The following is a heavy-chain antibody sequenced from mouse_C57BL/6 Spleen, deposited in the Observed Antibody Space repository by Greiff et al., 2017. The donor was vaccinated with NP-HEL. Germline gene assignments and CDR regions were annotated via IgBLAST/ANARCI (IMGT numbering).Heavy chain of an antibody. CDR1: GFTFSNYW. Sequence: EVQGVESGGGLVQPGGSMKLSCVASGFTFSNYWMNWVRQSPEKGLEWVAQIRLKSDNYATHYAESVKGRFTISRDDSKSSVYLQMNNLRAEDTGIYYCTAYYGSGFDYWGQGTTLTVSS. J-gene: IGHJ2*01. CDR2: IRLKSDNYAT. V-gene: IGHV6-3*01. CDR3: TAYYGSGFDY. D-gene: IGHD1-1*01.